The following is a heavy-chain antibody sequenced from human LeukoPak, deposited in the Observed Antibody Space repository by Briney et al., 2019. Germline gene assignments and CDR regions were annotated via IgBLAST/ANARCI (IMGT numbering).Heavy chain of an antibody. V-gene: IGHV1-18*01. CDR2: ISAYNGNT. Sequence: ASVKSSSKASGYTFTSYGISWVRRAPGQRLEWIGWISAYNGNTNYAQKIQGRVTMTPDTSTSTDYMELRSLRSDDTAVYYCARGGPEYSSSWLDAFDIWGQGTMVTVSS. CDR3: ARGGPEYSSSWLDAFDI. J-gene: IGHJ3*02. CDR1: GYTFTSYG. D-gene: IGHD6-13*01.